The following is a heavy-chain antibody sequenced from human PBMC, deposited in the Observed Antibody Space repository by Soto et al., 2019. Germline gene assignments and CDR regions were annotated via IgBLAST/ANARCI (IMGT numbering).Heavy chain of an antibody. J-gene: IGHJ4*02. Sequence: SETLSLTCTISGGSITITNYFWGWIRQPPGKGLEWIGSMYYSGGTYFNETLKSRVTISGDTSKQQFSLTLSSVTAADTAVYSCASRNAYGSVLRPFDYWGQGTLVTVSS. V-gene: IGHV4-39*01. CDR2: MYYSGGT. CDR1: GGSITITNYF. D-gene: IGHD3-16*01. CDR3: ASRNAYGSVLRPFDY.